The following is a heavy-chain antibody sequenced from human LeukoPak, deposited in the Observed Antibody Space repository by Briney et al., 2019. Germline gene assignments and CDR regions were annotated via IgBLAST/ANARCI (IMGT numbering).Heavy chain of an antibody. V-gene: IGHV3-21*01. J-gene: IGHJ4*02. CDR2: ISSSSSYI. CDR3: ARDRRYFDTGGLGGPDY. D-gene: IGHD2-8*02. CDR1: GFPFSTYT. Sequence: GGSLRLSCAASGFPFSTYTMNWVRQAPGKGLEWVSSISSSSSYIYYADSMKGRFTISRDNAKNSLFLQMNNLRAEDTAVYYCARDRRYFDTGGLGGPDYWGQGTLITVSS.